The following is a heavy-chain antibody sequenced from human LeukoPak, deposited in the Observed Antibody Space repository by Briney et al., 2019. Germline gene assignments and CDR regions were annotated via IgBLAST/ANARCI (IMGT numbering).Heavy chain of an antibody. CDR1: GGSFSGYY. CDR3: ATLVRSGSYYWRWFDP. V-gene: IGHV4-34*01. Sequence: SETLSLTCAVYGGSFSGYYWSWIRQPPGKGLEWIGEINHSGSTNYNPSLKSRVTISIDTSKNQFSLKLTSVTAADTAVFYCATLVRSGSYYWRWFDPWGQGTLATVSS. J-gene: IGHJ5*02. D-gene: IGHD1-26*01. CDR2: INHSGST.